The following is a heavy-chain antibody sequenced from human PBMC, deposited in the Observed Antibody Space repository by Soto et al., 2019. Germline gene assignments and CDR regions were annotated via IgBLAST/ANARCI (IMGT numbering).Heavy chain of an antibody. J-gene: IGHJ4*01. CDR3: AKDRGGSWTFDY. CDR1: GFTFTTHG. CDR2: IAYDGSNR. D-gene: IGHD6-13*01. V-gene: IGHV3-30*18. Sequence: QVQLVESGGGVVQPGRSLSLSCAASGFTFTTHGMHWVRQSPGKGLDWVASIAYDGSNRNYGDPVKGRFFVSRHNPKKTVSLQMNSLRDEDTAVYFCAKDRGGSWTFDYWGHGILVIVSS.